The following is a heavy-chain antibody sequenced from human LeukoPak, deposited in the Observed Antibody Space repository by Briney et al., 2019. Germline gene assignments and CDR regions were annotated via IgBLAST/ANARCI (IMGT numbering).Heavy chain of an antibody. CDR3: ARDERIAAAAGPNWFDP. CDR2: IYSGGST. D-gene: IGHD6-13*01. CDR1: GFTVSSNY. J-gene: IGHJ5*02. V-gene: IGHV3-53*01. Sequence: PGGSLRLSCAASGFTVSSNYMSWVRQAPGKGLEWVSVIYSGGSTYYADSVKGRFTISRDNAKNSLYLQMNSLRAEDTAVYYCARDERIAAAAGPNWFDPWGQGTLVTVSS.